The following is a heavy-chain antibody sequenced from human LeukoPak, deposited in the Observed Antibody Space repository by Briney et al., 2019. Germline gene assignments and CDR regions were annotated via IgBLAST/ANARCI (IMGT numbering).Heavy chain of an antibody. Sequence: GGSLRLSCAASGFTFSDHYMDWVRQAPGKGLEWVGRSRNRADSYTTEYAASVKGRFTISRDVSKNSLFLQMNSLRTEDTAVYYCVRRAGTIADYWGQGTLVTVSS. D-gene: IGHD1-7*01. CDR3: VRRAGTIADY. V-gene: IGHV3-72*01. J-gene: IGHJ4*02. CDR1: GFTFSDHY. CDR2: SRNRADSYTT.